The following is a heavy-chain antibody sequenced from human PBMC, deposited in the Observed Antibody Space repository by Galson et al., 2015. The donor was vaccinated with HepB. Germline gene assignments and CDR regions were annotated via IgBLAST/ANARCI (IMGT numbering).Heavy chain of an antibody. Sequence: SLRLSCAASGFNFNIYTMTWVRQAPGKGLEWLSSINSNGYYIFHADSVKGRFTVSRDNAKNSLYLQINSLRDNDTAVYYCMRAHCATSDCLPPYWGQGTLVTVSS. CDR3: MRAHCATSDCLPPY. CDR2: INSNGYYI. V-gene: IGHV3-21*01. J-gene: IGHJ4*02. D-gene: IGHD5/OR15-5a*01. CDR1: GFNFNIYT.